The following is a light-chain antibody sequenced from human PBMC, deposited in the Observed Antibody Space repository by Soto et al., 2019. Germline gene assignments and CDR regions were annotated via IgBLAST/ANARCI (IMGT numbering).Light chain of an antibody. J-gene: IGKJ2*01. Sequence: DIQMTQSPSTLSASVGDRITITCRASQSVSKWLAWYQQKPGKSPKLLIYDVSTLHGDVPSRFSGGGSGTDFTLIVSSLQPDDFANYYCQQYHAYPYTFGQGTK. V-gene: IGKV1-5*01. CDR2: DVS. CDR1: QSVSKW. CDR3: QQYHAYPYT.